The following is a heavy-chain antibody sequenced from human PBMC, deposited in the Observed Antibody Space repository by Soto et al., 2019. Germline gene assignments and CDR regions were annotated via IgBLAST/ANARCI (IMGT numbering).Heavy chain of an antibody. J-gene: IGHJ4*02. V-gene: IGHV3-30-3*01. Sequence: QVQLVESGGGVVQPGRSLRLSCAASGFTFSSYAMHWVRQAPCKGLEWVAFISYDGSNKYYADSVKGRFTISRDNSKNSLYLQMNSLRAEDTAVYYCARPYSSSWPDWGRTYYFDYWGQGTLVTVSS. CDR1: GFTFSSYA. CDR2: ISYDGSNK. CDR3: ARPYSSSWPDWGRTYYFDY. D-gene: IGHD6-13*01.